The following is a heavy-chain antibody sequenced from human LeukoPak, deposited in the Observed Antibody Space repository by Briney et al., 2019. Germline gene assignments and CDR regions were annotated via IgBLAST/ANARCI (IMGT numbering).Heavy chain of an antibody. V-gene: IGHV4-30-2*01. D-gene: IGHD3-9*01. CDR3: ARHFDYMFDP. CDR1: GGSISSGDYP. J-gene: IGHJ5*02. Sequence: SQTLSLTCAVSGGSISSGDYPWSWIRQPPGKGLEWIGYIFHTGHTSYNPTLKSRVTISVDTSKNQFSLKLSSVTAADTAVYYCARHFDYMFDPWGQGTLVTVSS. CDR2: IFHTGHT.